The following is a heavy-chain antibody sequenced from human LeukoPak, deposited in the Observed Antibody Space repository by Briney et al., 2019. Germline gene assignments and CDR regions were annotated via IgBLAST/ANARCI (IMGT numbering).Heavy chain of an antibody. J-gene: IGHJ5*02. CDR2: IKQDGSEM. CDR1: GFTFSSYW. Sequence: TGGSLRLSCAASGFTFSSYWMTWFRQAPGKGLEWVANIKQDGSEMYYVDSVKGRFTISRDNAKNSLYLQMSSLRVEDTAVYYCARTPVGAITPWGQGSLVTVSS. V-gene: IGHV3-7*01. CDR3: ARTPVGAITP. D-gene: IGHD1-26*01.